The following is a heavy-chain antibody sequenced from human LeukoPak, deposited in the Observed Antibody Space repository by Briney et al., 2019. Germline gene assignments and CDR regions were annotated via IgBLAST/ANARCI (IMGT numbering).Heavy chain of an antibody. Sequence: GGSLRLSCAASGFILSDYYMSWIRQAPGKGLEWVSYISSSSSYTINADSVKGRFTVFRDNAKNLVFLQMNRLRAEGTAVYYCARDRGDSGSSDYWGQGTLVTVSS. CDR2: ISSSSSYT. V-gene: IGHV3-11*06. CDR1: GFILSDYY. J-gene: IGHJ4*02. D-gene: IGHD3-10*01. CDR3: ARDRGDSGSSDY.